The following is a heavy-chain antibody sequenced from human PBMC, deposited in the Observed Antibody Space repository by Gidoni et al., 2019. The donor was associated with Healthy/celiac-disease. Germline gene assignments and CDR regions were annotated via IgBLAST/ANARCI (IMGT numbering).Heavy chain of an antibody. D-gene: IGHD2-15*01. CDR3: VRGSSWGYGMDV. J-gene: IGHJ6*02. V-gene: IGHV3-64D*06. CDR2: ISSNGGST. CDR1: GFTFSSYA. Sequence: EVQLVESGGGLVQPGGSLRLSCSASGFTFSSYAMHWVRQAPGKGLEYVSAISSNGGSTYYADAVKGRFTISRDNSKNTLYLQMSSLRAEDTAVYYCVRGSSWGYGMDVWGQGTTVTVSS.